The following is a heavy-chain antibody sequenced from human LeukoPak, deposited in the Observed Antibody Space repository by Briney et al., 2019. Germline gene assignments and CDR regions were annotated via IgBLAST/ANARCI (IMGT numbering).Heavy chain of an antibody. CDR3: ARSRDFDY. CDR2: ISGGGGST. Sequence: GESLRLSCAAPGFTFSSYAIHWVRQAPGKGLEYVSAISGGGGSTHYVDSVKGRFTISRDKSKNTVYLQMGSLRAEDTAVYYCARSRDFDYWGQGTLVTVSS. V-gene: IGHV3-64*02. J-gene: IGHJ4*02. CDR1: GFTFSSYA.